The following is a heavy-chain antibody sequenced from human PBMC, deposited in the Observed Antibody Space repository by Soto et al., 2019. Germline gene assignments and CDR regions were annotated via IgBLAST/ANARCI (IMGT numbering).Heavy chain of an antibody. J-gene: IGHJ5*02. CDR2: ISYDGSNK. D-gene: IGHD6-13*01. CDR3: ANDYYSSSWYLNWYDP. Sequence: QVQLVESGGGVVQPGRSLRLSCAASGFTFSSYGMHWVRQAPGKGLEWVAVISYDGSNKYYADSVKGRFTISRDNSKNTLYLQMNSLRAEDTAVYYCANDYYSSSWYLNWYDPRGQGTLVTVSS. CDR1: GFTFSSYG. V-gene: IGHV3-30*18.